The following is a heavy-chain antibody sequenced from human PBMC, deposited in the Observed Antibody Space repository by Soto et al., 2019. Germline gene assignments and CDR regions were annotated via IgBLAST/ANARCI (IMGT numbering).Heavy chain of an antibody. CDR1: GGSISSGGYY. D-gene: IGHD4-4*01. V-gene: IGHV4-31*03. CDR3: ATKTVWDYSKAFDP. Sequence: SETLSLTCTVSGGSISSGGYYWSWIRQHPGKGLEWIGYIYYSGSTYYNPSLKSRVTISVDTSKNQFSLKLSSVTAADTAVYYCATKTVWDYSKAFDPWGQGTLVTVSS. CDR2: IYYSGST. J-gene: IGHJ5*02.